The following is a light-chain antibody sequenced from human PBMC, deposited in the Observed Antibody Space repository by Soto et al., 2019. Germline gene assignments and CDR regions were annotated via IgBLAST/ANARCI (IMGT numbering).Light chain of an antibody. Sequence: EIVMTQSPATLSVSPGERATLSCRASQSVSSNLAWYQQKPGQAPRLLIYGASTRATGIPGRFSGSGSGTEFTLPISSLQSEDFAVYYCQQYNNWPPYPFGQGTKLEIK. V-gene: IGKV3-15*01. J-gene: IGKJ2*01. CDR3: QQYNNWPPYP. CDR2: GAS. CDR1: QSVSSN.